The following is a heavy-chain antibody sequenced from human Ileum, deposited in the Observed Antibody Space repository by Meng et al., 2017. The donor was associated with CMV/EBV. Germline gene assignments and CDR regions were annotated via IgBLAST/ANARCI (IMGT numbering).Heavy chain of an antibody. V-gene: IGHV3-21*01. CDR1: YS. CDR3: AHLRWYSSSSASGENWFDP. D-gene: IGHD6-6*01. J-gene: IGHJ5*02. CDR2: SNRSSSNI. Sequence: YSLSWARHTAGKNVERLAASNRSSSNICYASSSRGRFTVYKDQAKISLYLQMTSLKAEDTAGYYCAHLRWYSSSSASGENWFDPWGQGTLVTVSS.